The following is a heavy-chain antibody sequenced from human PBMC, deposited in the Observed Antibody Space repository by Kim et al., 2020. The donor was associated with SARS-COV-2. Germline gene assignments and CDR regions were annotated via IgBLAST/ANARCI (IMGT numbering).Heavy chain of an antibody. V-gene: IGHV4-4*02. D-gene: IGHD3-22*01. Sequence: SETLSLTCAVSGGSISSSNWWSWVRQPPGKGLEWIGEIYHSGSTNYNPSLKSRVTISVDKSKNQFSLKLSSVTAADTAVYYCASAPGGSSGYQIDYWGQGTLVTVSS. CDR1: GGSISSSNW. J-gene: IGHJ4*02. CDR2: IYHSGST. CDR3: ASAPGGSSGYQIDY.